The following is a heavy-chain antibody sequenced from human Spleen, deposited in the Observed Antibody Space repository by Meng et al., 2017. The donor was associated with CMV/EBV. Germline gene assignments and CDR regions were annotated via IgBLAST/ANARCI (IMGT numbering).Heavy chain of an antibody. CDR1: GFTFSSYA. CDR2: ISGSGGST. D-gene: IGHD2-2*01. V-gene: IGHV3-23*01. CDR3: ALGDIVVVPAQALGY. J-gene: IGHJ4*02. Sequence: GESLKISCAASGFTFSSYAMSWVRQAPGKGLEWASAISGSGGSTYYADSVKGRFTISRDNSKNTLYLQMNSLRAEDTAVYYCALGDIVVVPAQALGYWGQGTLVTVSS.